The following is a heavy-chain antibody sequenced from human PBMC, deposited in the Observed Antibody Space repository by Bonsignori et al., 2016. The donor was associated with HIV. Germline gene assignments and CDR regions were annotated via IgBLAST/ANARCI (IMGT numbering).Heavy chain of an antibody. CDR2: IWYDGSNK. CDR3: AKSSDSGSYAYFDY. D-gene: IGHD1-26*01. Sequence: WIRQPPGKGLEWVAVIWYDGSNKYYADSVKGRFTISRDNSKNTLYLQMNSLRAEDTAVYYCAKSSDSGSYAYFDYWGQGTLVTVSS. J-gene: IGHJ4*02. V-gene: IGHV3-33*06.